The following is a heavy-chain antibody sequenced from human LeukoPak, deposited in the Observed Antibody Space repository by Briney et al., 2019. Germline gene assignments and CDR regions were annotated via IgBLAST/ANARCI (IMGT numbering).Heavy chain of an antibody. D-gene: IGHD5-18*01. J-gene: IGHJ4*02. CDR3: ARDLVNGYSYGFSYYFDY. Sequence: ASVKVSCKASGYTFTGYYMHWVRQAPGQGLEWMGWINPNSGGTNYAQKFQGRVTMTTDTSTSTAYMELRSLRSDDTAVYYCARDLVNGYSYGFSYYFDYWGQGTLVTVSS. CDR2: INPNSGGT. V-gene: IGHV1-2*02. CDR1: GYTFTGYY.